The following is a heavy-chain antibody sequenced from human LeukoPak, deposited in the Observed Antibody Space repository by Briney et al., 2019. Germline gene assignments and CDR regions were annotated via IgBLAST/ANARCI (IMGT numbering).Heavy chain of an antibody. CDR3: ARDPTLGYCSSTSCYGNYYYGMDV. J-gene: IGHJ6*02. V-gene: IGHV1-2*04. CDR2: INPNSGGT. CDR1: GYTFTGYY. Sequence: GASVKVSCKASGYTFTGYYMHWVRQAPGQGLEWMGWINPNSGGTNYARKFQGWVTMTRDTSISTAYMELSRLRSDDTAVYYCARDPTLGYCSSTSCYGNYYYGMDVWGQGTTVTVSS. D-gene: IGHD2-2*01.